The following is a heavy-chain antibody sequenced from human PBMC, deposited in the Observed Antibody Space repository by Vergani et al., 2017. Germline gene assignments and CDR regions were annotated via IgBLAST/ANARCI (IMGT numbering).Heavy chain of an antibody. CDR3: ARQWPGIYMDV. CDR2: IYYSGST. CDR1: GGSISSGGYY. J-gene: IGHJ6*03. V-gene: IGHV4-31*03. Sequence: QVQLQESGPGLVKPSQTLSLTCTVSGGSISSGGYYWSWIRQHPGKGLEWIGYIYYSGSTNYNPSLKSRVSISVDTSKNHFSLKLSSVTAADTAVYYCARQWPGIYMDVWGKGTTVTVSS. D-gene: IGHD6-19*01.